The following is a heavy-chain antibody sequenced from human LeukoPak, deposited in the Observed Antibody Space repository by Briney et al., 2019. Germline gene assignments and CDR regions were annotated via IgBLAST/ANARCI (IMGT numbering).Heavy chain of an antibody. CDR3: TRETSSRYFDY. CDR1: GYTLTSYD. Sequence: ASVKVSCKASGYTLTSYDINWVRQATGQGLEWMGWMNPNSGRTGYAQNFQGRITITRNTSISTAYLELSSLRSDDTAVYYCTRETSSRYFDYWGQGXLVTVSS. V-gene: IGHV1-8*01. J-gene: IGHJ4*02. CDR2: MNPNSGRT.